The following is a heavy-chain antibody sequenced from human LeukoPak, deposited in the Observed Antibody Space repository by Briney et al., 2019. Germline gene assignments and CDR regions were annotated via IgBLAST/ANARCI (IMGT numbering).Heavy chain of an antibody. Sequence: PSETLSLTCTVSGYSIGTGYYWGWIRQPPGKGLEWIGDFYHSGKTYYNPSLKSRLTISVDTSRNQFSLTVRSVTAADTAVYYCARVRYFDTSGYYYDFDPWGQGTLVTVSS. V-gene: IGHV4-38-2*02. CDR2: FYHSGKT. CDR3: ARVRYFDTSGYYYDFDP. CDR1: GYSIGTGYY. D-gene: IGHD3-22*01. J-gene: IGHJ5*02.